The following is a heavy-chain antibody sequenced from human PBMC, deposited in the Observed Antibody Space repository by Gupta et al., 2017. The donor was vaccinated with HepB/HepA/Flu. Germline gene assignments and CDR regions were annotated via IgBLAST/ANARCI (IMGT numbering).Heavy chain of an antibody. D-gene: IGHD1-26*01. CDR2: INPNSGGT. Sequence: QVQLVQSGAEVKKPGASVRVSCKASGYTFSGYYLHWVRQAPGQGLEWMGWINPNSGGTNYAQKFQGWVTMPRDTSISTAYMELSRLRSDDTAVYYCARSLVGAIDAFDIWGQGTMVTVSS. CDR1: GYTFSGYY. V-gene: IGHV1-2*04. J-gene: IGHJ3*02. CDR3: ARSLVGAIDAFDI.